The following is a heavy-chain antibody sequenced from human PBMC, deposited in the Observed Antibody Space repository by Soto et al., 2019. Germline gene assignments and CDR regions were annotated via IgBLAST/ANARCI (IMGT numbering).Heavy chain of an antibody. CDR3: ARCMRALRTDDVFDI. CDR1: GDTFNKFG. J-gene: IGHJ3*02. CDR2: IIPMYGVA. Sequence: QVQLVQSGAEVKKPGSSVRVSCKASGDTFNKFGISWVRQAPGQGLEWMGGIIPMYGVANSAQKFRDRVSITADESTSTVYMYLSSLISEDTAVYFCARCMRALRTDDVFDIWGTGTVVTVSS. V-gene: IGHV1-69*01.